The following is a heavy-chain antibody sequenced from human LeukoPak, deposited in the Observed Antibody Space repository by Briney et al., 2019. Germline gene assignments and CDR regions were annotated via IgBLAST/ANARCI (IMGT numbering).Heavy chain of an antibody. V-gene: IGHV3-23*01. D-gene: IGHD6-19*01. J-gene: IGHJ4*02. Sequence: PGGSLRLSCAVSGFTFSGYSMNWVRQAPGKGLEWVSAVNGGGADTYYADSVKGRFTISRDNSKSTLYLQMNSLRAEDTAVYYCAKEAVAGIVDYWGQGTLVTVSS. CDR1: GFTFSGYS. CDR2: VNGGGADT. CDR3: AKEAVAGIVDY.